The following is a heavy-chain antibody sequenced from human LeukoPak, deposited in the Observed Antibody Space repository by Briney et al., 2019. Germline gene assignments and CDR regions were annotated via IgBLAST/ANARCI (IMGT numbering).Heavy chain of an antibody. D-gene: IGHD3-3*01. V-gene: IGHV3-30*03. J-gene: IGHJ4*02. Sequence: GGSLRLSCAASKFPFSSYAMHWVRQAPGKGLEWVAVMSYDGSNKYYADSMKGRFTIFRDNSKNTLYLQMNSLRAEDTAVYYCASFRSNYFDYWGQGTLVTVSS. CDR3: ASFRSNYFDY. CDR2: MSYDGSNK. CDR1: KFPFSSYA.